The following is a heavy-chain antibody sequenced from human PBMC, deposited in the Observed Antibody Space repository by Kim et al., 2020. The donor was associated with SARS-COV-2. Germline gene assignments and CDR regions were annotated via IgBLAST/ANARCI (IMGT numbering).Heavy chain of an antibody. V-gene: IGHV3-9*01. CDR3: AKLGVAAAGTNYYYGIDV. J-gene: IGHJ6*01. CDR1: GFTFDDYA. CDR2: ISWNSGSI. D-gene: IGHD6-13*01. Sequence: GGSLRLSCAASGFTFDDYAMHWVRQAPGKGLEWVSGISWNSGSIGYADSVKGRFTISRDNAKNSLYLQMNSLRAEDTALYYCAKLGVAAAGTNYYYGIDV.